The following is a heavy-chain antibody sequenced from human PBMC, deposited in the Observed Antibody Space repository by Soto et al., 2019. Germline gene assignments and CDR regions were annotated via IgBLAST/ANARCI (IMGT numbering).Heavy chain of an antibody. CDR2: ISSRSSYI. Sequence: EEQLVESGGGLVKPGGSLRLSCAASGFTLTTYNMNWVRQAPGKGLEWISSISSRSSYIYYTGSVKGRFTISRDNAKNSLYLELNSLRAEDTAVYYCARAGCGSTGCYENYYYYGMDVWGQGTTVTVSS. CDR1: GFTLTTYN. J-gene: IGHJ6*02. D-gene: IGHD2-2*01. V-gene: IGHV3-21*02. CDR3: ARAGCGSTGCYENYYYYGMDV.